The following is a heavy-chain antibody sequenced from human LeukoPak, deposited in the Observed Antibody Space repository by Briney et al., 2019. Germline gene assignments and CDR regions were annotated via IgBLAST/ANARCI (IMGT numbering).Heavy chain of an antibody. D-gene: IGHD3-10*01. V-gene: IGHV3-74*01. J-gene: IGHJ3*02. CDR3: AKDIEVRGVFVAFDI. CDR1: GFTFSDFW. Sequence: GGSLRLSCAASGFTFSDFWMHWVRQAPGKGLVWVSRINSGGTVTNYADSVKGRLTISRDNAKNTLYLQMNSLRAEDTALYYCAKDIEVRGVFVAFDIWGQGTMVTVSS. CDR2: INSGGTVT.